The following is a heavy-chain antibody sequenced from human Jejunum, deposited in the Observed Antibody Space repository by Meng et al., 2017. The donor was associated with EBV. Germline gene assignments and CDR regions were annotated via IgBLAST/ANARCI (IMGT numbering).Heavy chain of an antibody. CDR3: ARDWGGDYLDY. V-gene: IGHV7-4-1*02. CDR2: INTKTGNP. CDR1: GYTFSSYA. J-gene: IGHJ4*02. D-gene: IGHD3-10*01. Sequence: VQRVQSGLELKKPGASVKVSCKASGYTFSSYAMNWVRRAPGQGLKWMGWINTKTGNPTYAQGFTGRFVFSLDTSVGTAYLQISSLKAEDTAVYYCARDWGGDYLDYWGQGTLVTVSS.